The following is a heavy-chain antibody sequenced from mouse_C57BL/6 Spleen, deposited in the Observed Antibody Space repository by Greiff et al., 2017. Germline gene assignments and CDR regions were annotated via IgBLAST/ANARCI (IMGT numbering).Heavy chain of an antibody. CDR2: ISDGGSYT. CDR3: AREHDSNYGDFDY. Sequence: EVMLVESGGGLVKPGGSLKLSCAASGFTFSSYAMSWVRQTPEKRLEWVATISDGGSYTYYPDNVKGRFTISRDNAKNNLYLQMSHLKSEDTAMYYCAREHDSNYGDFDYWGQGTTLTVSS. J-gene: IGHJ2*01. CDR1: GFTFSSYA. V-gene: IGHV5-4*01. D-gene: IGHD2-5*01.